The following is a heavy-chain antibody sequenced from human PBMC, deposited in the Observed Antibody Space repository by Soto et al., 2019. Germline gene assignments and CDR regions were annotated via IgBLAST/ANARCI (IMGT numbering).Heavy chain of an antibody. V-gene: IGHV4-39*01. CDR2: IDYNGVT. CDR3: GKVLVGATGHTDSDS. Sequence: SETLSLTCTVSGGSIYRSGYYWGWIRQPPGRGLEWVGNIDYNGVTYSNPSLKSRVTIPRDTSKNQFSLKLTSVTAADTALYYCGKVLVGATGHTDSDSWGPGTLVTVSS. D-gene: IGHD2-15*01. CDR1: GGSIYRSGYY. J-gene: IGHJ4*02.